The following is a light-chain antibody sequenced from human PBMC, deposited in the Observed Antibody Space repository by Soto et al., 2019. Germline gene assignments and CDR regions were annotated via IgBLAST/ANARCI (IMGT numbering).Light chain of an antibody. V-gene: IGLV1-40*01. CDR2: GNT. J-gene: IGLJ1*01. CDR1: SSNIGSTYD. Sequence: QPVLTQPPSVSGAPGQRVTISCTGSSSNIGSTYDVPWYQQLPGTAPKLLIHGNTDRPSGVPDRFSGSKSGTSASLAITGLQADDEADYYCQSYDDSLSVHYVFGTGTKLTVL. CDR3: QSYDDSLSVHYV.